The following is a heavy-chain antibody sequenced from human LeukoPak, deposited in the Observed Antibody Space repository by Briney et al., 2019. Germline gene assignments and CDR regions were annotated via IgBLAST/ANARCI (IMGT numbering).Heavy chain of an antibody. CDR3: AKGGAAAGKNYYYYMDV. D-gene: IGHD6-13*01. CDR1: GFTFSSYA. J-gene: IGHJ6*03. CDR2: ISGSGGST. V-gene: IGHV3-23*01. Sequence: PGGSLRLSCAASGFTFSSYAMSWVRQAPGKGLEWVSAISGSGGSTYYADSVKGRFTISRDNSKNTLYLQMNSLRAEDTAVYYCAKGGAAAGKNYYYYMDVWGKGTTVTVSS.